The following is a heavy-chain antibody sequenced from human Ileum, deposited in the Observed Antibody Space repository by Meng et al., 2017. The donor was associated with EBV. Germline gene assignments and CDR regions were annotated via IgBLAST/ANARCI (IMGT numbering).Heavy chain of an antibody. CDR2: IINDGSTT. CDR1: GFTFNNYW. CDR3: ARGAGGFDY. Sequence: EVQMVGSGGGLVQPGGSLRLSCAGSGFTFNNYWMHWVRQAPGKGLVWVSHIINDGSTTSYTDSVKGRFTISRDNAKNTVYLQMNSLRAEDTAVYYCARGAGGFDYWGQGILVTVSS. J-gene: IGHJ4*02. V-gene: IGHV3-74*01. D-gene: IGHD2-15*01.